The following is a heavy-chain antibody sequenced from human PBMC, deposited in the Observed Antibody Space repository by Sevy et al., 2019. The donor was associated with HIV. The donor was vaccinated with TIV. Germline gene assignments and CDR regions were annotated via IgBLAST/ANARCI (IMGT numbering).Heavy chain of an antibody. CDR1: GFMFSSYE. CDR2: ISSSSSTI. J-gene: IGHJ4*02. V-gene: IGHV3-48*03. D-gene: IGHD4-17*01. Sequence: GGSLRLSCAASGFMFSSYEMNWVRQAPGKGLEWILYISSSSSTIYYADSVKGRFTIARDNAKNSLYLQMNRLRTDDTAVYYCARDLPPSATTVAHFDYWGPGTLVTVSS. CDR3: ARDLPPSATTVAHFDY.